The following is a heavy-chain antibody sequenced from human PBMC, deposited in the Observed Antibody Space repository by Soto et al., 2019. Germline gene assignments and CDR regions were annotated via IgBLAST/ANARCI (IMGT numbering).Heavy chain of an antibody. V-gene: IGHV3-30*04. CDR2: IIYDGSNK. CDR1: GLTFSRYA. CDR3: AAELGNTGYDGHDY. D-gene: IGHD5-12*01. Sequence: QVQLVESGGGVVQPGRSLRLSCAASGLTFSRYAMHWVRQAPGKWLEWVAVIIYDGSNKHYADSVQGRFTISRDNSKNTLYLQMYSLGAEDTAVYYCAAELGNTGYDGHDYWGQGTLVTVSS. J-gene: IGHJ4*02.